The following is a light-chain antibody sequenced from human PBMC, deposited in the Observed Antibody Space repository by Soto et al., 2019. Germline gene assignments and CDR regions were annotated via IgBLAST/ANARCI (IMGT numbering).Light chain of an antibody. CDR2: DAS. J-gene: IGKJ1*01. CDR3: QQYNSYPWT. Sequence: DIQMTQSTSTLSASVGDRVTITCRAGQSISSWLAWYQQEPGKAPKLLIYDASSLESGVPSRFSGSGSGTEFTLTISSLQPDDFATYYCQQYNSYPWTFGQGTKADIK. V-gene: IGKV1-5*01. CDR1: QSISSW.